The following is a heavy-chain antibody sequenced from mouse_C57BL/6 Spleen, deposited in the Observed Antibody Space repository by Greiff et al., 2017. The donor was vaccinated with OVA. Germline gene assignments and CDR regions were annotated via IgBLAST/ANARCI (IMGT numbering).Heavy chain of an antibody. Sequence: VQLQESGAELVRPGPSVKMSCKASGYTFTNYWIGWAQQRPGHGLEWIGDIYTGGGYTNYNEKFKGKATLTADKSSSTAYMQFSSLTSEDSAIYYCARENYDGYIDYWGQGTTLTVSS. CDR1: GYTFTNYW. J-gene: IGHJ2*01. CDR2: IYTGGGYT. V-gene: IGHV1-63*01. D-gene: IGHD2-4*01. CDR3: ARENYDGYIDY.